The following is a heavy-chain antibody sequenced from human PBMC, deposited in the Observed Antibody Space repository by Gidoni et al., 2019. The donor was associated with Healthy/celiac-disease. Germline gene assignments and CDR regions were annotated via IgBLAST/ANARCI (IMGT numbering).Heavy chain of an antibody. CDR1: GFTFSSYA. Sequence: QVQLVESGGGVVQPGRSLRRSCAAAGFTFSSYAMHWVRKAPGKGREWVAVISYDGSNKYYADSVKGRFTISRDNCKNTLYLQMNSLRAEDTAVYYCARTDYDFWSGYYENNWFDPWGQGTLVTVSS. D-gene: IGHD3-3*01. V-gene: IGHV3-30*04. CDR3: ARTDYDFWSGYYENNWFDP. J-gene: IGHJ5*02. CDR2: ISYDGSNK.